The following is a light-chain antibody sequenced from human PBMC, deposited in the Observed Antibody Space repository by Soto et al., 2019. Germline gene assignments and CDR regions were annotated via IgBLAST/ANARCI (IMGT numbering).Light chain of an antibody. Sequence: DIQVTQSPSSLSAPIGDRVTISCRTSQTISSYLTSYQQKPGKAPTFLIYDASSLETVAPSRFSGSGSGTDFTLTISSLHPEDFATYYCHQTYSPPLTFGGGTHLEIK. CDR2: DAS. V-gene: IGKV1-39*01. CDR1: QTISSY. J-gene: IGKJ4*01. CDR3: HQTYSPPLT.